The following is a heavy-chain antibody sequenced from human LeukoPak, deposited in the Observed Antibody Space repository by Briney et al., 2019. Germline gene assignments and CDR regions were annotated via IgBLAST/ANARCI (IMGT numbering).Heavy chain of an antibody. CDR3: ARDREGLLWFGELSLGYFDS. CDR1: GGSISSGSYY. CDR2: IYTSGST. J-gene: IGHJ4*02. V-gene: IGHV4-61*02. D-gene: IGHD3-10*01. Sequence: ASQTLSLTCTVSGGSISSGSYYWSWIRQPAGKGLEWIGRIYTSGSTYYNPSLKSRVTISVETSKNQFSLKLTSLTAADTAVYYCARDREGLLWFGELSLGYFDSWGQGTLVTVSS.